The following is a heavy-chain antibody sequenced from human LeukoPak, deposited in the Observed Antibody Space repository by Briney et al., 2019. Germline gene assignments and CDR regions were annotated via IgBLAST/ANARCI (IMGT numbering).Heavy chain of an antibody. J-gene: IGHJ5*02. D-gene: IGHD6-25*01. V-gene: IGHV3-64D*06. CDR2: ISTNGAST. Sequence: GGSLRLSCSGSGFTFSRYAIHWVRQAPGKGLEYVSAISTNGASTYYADSVRGRFTISRDNSKNTVYLQMSSLSAEDTAVYYCVKGIGADSRWFDPWGQGTLVTVSS. CDR1: GFTFSRYA. CDR3: VKGIGADSRWFDP.